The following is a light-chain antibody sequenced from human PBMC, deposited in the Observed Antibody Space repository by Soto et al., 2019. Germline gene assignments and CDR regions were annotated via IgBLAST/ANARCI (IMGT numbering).Light chain of an antibody. J-gene: IGKJ5*01. Sequence: EVVLTQAPATLSLSPGERATLSCRASQSVRTYLAWYQQKPGQVPRLLIHDASSRATGIPARFSGSGSGTDFTLTISSLDPEDFAVYYCQQRTNSPSSTFGQGTRLAIK. CDR3: QQRTNSPSST. V-gene: IGKV3-11*01. CDR2: DAS. CDR1: QSVRTY.